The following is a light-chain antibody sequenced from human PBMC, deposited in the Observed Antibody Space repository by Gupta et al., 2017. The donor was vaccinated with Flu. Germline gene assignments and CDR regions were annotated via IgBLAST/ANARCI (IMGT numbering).Light chain of an antibody. CDR3: SAWDDSLSGWV. Sequence: SNSNIGSNYVYWYQQLPGAAPKLLIYRNNQRPSGVPDRFSGSKSGTSASLAIIGLRSEDEADYYCSAWDDSLSGWVFGGGTKLTVL. CDR1: NSNIGSNY. J-gene: IGLJ3*02. V-gene: IGLV1-47*01. CDR2: RNN.